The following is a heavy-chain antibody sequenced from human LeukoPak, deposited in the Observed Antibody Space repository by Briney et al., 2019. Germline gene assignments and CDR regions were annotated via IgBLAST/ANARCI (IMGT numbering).Heavy chain of an antibody. CDR1: GFTFSSYA. V-gene: IGHV3-23*01. CDR3: AKELSGWAAAIYFDY. Sequence: GGSLRLSCAASGFTFSSYAMSWFRQAPAKGLEWVSAISGSGGSTYYADSVKGRFTISRDNSKNTLYLQMNSLRAEDTAVYYCAKELSGWAAAIYFDYWGQGTLVTVSS. D-gene: IGHD2-2*01. J-gene: IGHJ4*02. CDR2: ISGSGGST.